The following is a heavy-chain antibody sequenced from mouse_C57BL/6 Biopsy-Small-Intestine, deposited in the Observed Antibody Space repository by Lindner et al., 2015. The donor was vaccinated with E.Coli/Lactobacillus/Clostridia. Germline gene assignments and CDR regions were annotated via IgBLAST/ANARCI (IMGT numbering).Heavy chain of an antibody. CDR1: GFNIKDDY. J-gene: IGHJ4*01. Sequence: VQLQESGAELVRPGASVKLSCTASGFNIKDDYMHWVKQRPEQGLEWIGWIDPENGDTEYASKFQGKATITADTSSNTAYLQFSSLTSEDTAVYYCTTRARAMDYWGQGTSVTVSS. CDR2: IDPENGDT. CDR3: TTRARAMDY. V-gene: IGHV14-4*01. D-gene: IGHD3-1*01.